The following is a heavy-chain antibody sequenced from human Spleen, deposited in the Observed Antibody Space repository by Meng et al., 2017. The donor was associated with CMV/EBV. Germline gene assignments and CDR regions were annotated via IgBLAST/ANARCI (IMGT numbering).Heavy chain of an antibody. CDR3: AKDFGETLPTHYYFDY. CDR1: GFTFSNAA. CDR2: ISGSVGSK. Sequence: SGFTFSNAAMSWVRQAPGKGLEWVSAISGSVGSKYYEDSVKCRFTISRDNSKNTLYLQMNILRAEDTAVYYCAKDFGETLPTHYYFDYWGQGTLVTVSS. D-gene: IGHD3-3*01. J-gene: IGHJ4*02. V-gene: IGHV3-23*01.